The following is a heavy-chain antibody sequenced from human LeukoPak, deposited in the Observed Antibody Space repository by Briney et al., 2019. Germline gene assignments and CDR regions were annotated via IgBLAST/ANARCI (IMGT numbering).Heavy chain of an antibody. CDR1: GGSISSYY. J-gene: IGHJ4*02. V-gene: IGHV4-59*01. Sequence: SETLSLTCTVSGGSISSYYWSWIRQPPGKGLEWIGYIYYSGSTNYNPSLKSRVTISVDASKNQFSLKRSSVTAADTAVYYCAGDLTGTTGYRGQGTLVTVSS. CDR2: IYYSGST. D-gene: IGHD1-20*01. CDR3: AGDLTGTTGY.